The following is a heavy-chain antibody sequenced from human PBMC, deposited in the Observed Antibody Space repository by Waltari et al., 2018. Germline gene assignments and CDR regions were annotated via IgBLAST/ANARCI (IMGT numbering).Heavy chain of an antibody. CDR1: GDSMSNNW. CDR2: VLGSGRT. D-gene: IGHD2-15*01. Sequence: QLQLQESGPGLVQPSGTLSLLCAVSGDSMSNNWWSWVRQSPGKGLEWIGQVLGSGRTNYNPSFASRVTISLDTSTYRFALKMTSATAADTALYYCARDRGRGLYLDTWGQGTLVTVSP. V-gene: IGHV4-4*02. J-gene: IGHJ4*02. CDR3: ARDRGRGLYLDT.